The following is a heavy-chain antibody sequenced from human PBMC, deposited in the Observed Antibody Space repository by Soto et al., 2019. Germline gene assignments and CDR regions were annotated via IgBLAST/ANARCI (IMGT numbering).Heavy chain of an antibody. Sequence: SETLSLTCTVSGGSTSSYYWSWIRQPPGKGLEWTGYIYYSGSTNYNPSLKSRVTISVDTSKNQFSLKLSSVTAADTAVYYCAREDHYCGGDCYSRGFDYWGQGTLVTVSS. CDR3: AREDHYCGGDCYSRGFDY. J-gene: IGHJ4*02. CDR1: GGSTSSYY. V-gene: IGHV4-59*01. CDR2: IYYSGST. D-gene: IGHD2-21*02.